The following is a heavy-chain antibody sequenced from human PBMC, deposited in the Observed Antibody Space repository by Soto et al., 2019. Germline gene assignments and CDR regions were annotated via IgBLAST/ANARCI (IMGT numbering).Heavy chain of an antibody. CDR3: AIGPVVAAQH. V-gene: IGHV4-30-2*01. J-gene: IGHJ4*02. D-gene: IGHD2-15*01. CDR2: IYHSGST. CDR1: SGSISSGGYS. Sequence: QLQLQESGSGLVKPSQTLSLTCAVSSGSISSGGYSWSWIRQPPGKGLEWIGYIYHSGSTYYNPFLKSRVAISVARSKTQLSLKLGSVTAADTAGNYCAIGPVVAAQHWGQRTLVTVSP.